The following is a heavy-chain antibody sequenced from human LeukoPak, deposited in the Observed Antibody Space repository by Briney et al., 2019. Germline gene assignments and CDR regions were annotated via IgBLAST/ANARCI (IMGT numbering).Heavy chain of an antibody. CDR2: INPNSGAT. CDR1: GYTFSGYY. D-gene: IGHD5-12*01. J-gene: IGHJ4*02. Sequence: ASVKVSCKASGYTFSGYYIHWVRQAPGQGLELMGWINPNSGATNNAQKFQGRVTVNKDRSISTVYMELNKLRADDTAVYYCARSGITTIPNFDYWGQGSLVTVSS. V-gene: IGHV1-2*02. CDR3: ARSGITTIPNFDY.